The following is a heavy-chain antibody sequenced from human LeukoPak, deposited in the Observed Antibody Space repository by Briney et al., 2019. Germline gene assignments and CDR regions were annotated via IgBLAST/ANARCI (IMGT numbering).Heavy chain of an antibody. J-gene: IGHJ4*02. CDR3: ARDRGAVRGVHFDY. D-gene: IGHD3-10*01. CDR1: GFTFSSYA. V-gene: IGHV3-23*01. CDR2: IDASGGST. Sequence: GGSLRLSCAASGFTFSSYAMTWVRQAPGKGLEWVSSIDASGGSTYYADSVKGRFTISRDNSKNTLYLQMNSLRAEDTAVYYCARDRGAVRGVHFDYWGQGTLVTVSS.